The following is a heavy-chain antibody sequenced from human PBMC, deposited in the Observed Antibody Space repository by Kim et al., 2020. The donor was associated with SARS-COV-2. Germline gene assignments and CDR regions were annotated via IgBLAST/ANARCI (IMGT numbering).Heavy chain of an antibody. CDR3: ARSPDGSFDS. J-gene: IGHJ4*02. D-gene: IGHD6-19*01. Sequence: GKTGYAPNFRSRVTMTWHTSISTVYMELSSLRSDDTAMYDCARSPDGSFDSWGQGTLVTVSS. CDR2: GKT. V-gene: IGHV1-8*01.